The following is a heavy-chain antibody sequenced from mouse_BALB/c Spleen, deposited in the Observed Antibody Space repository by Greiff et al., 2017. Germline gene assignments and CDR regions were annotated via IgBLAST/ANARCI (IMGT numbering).Heavy chain of an antibody. CDR3: ARDRNY. D-gene: IGHD3-3*01. J-gene: IGHJ2*01. V-gene: IGHV14-3*02. CDR2: IDPANGNT. CDR1: GFNIKDTY. Sequence: EVQRVESGAELVKPGASVKLSCTASGFNIKDTYMHWVKQRPEQGLEWIGRIDPANGNTKYDPKFQGKTTITADTSSNTAYLQLSSLTSEDTADYYCARDRNYWGQGTTLTVSS.